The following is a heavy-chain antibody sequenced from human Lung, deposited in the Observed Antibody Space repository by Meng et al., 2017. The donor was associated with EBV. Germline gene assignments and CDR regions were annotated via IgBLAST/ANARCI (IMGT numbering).Heavy chain of an antibody. Sequence: VYGGHSCSDVKKTGDSVKVSCQAAGYTFTSSSMNWVRHAPGQGLEWMGWININTGNPTYAQGFTGRFVFSLDTSVSTAYLQIDSLKADDTAVYYCARGNGWRFDYWGQGTLVTVSS. D-gene: IGHD6-19*01. V-gene: IGHV7-4-1*01. CDR3: ARGNGWRFDY. CDR1: GYTFTSSS. J-gene: IGHJ4*02. CDR2: ININTGNP.